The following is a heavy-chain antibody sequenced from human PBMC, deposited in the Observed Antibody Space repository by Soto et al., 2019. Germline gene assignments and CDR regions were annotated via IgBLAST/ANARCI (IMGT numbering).Heavy chain of an antibody. J-gene: IGHJ6*02. CDR1: GYTFTDYY. Sequence: ASVKVSCKASGYTFTDYYMHWVRQAPGQGLEWMGCINPNSGGTNYAQKFQGRVTMTRVTSISTAYMELSSLRSDDTALYYCAKDANIVVVAGATGGMDVWGQGXTVTVYS. CDR2: INPNSGGT. CDR3: AKDANIVVVAGATGGMDV. D-gene: IGHD2-2*01. V-gene: IGHV1-2*02.